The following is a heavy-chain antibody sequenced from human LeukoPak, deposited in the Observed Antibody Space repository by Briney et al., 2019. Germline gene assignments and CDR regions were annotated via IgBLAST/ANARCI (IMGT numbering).Heavy chain of an antibody. D-gene: IGHD3-9*01. CDR3: ARLHYDVLTGPFDY. V-gene: IGHV3-66*04. Sequence: GGSLRLSCAASGFTFSSYAMSWVRQAPGKGLEWVSIIYSGGATFYADSVKGRFTTSRETSKNTLWLQMNSLRAEDTAVYYCARLHYDVLTGPFDYWGQGTLVTVSS. CDR2: IYSGGAT. J-gene: IGHJ4*02. CDR1: GFTFSSYA.